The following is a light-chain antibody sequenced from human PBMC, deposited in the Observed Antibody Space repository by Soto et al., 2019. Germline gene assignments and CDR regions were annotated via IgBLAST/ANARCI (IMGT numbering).Light chain of an antibody. CDR3: CSYAGSYTEV. CDR1: SSDVGGYNY. J-gene: IGLJ1*01. CDR2: DVS. V-gene: IGLV2-11*01. Sequence: QSVLTQPRSVSGSPGQSVTISCTGTSSDVGGYNYVSWYQQHPGKAPRLMICDVSRRPSGVPDRFSGSKSGNTASLTISGLQAEDEADYYCCSYAGSYTEVFGTGTKLTVL.